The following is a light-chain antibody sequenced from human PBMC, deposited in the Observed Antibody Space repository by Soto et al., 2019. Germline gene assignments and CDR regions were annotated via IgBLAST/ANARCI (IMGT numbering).Light chain of an antibody. CDR3: QQYGSSQFT. CDR2: GAT. Sequence: IQLTQSPSSLSASVGDRVTITCRASQGISNYLAWYQQKPGKTPRLLIYGATTLQSGVPSRFSGSGSGTDFALTISSLQPEDFAVYYCQQYGSSQFTFGPGTKVNVK. CDR1: QGISNY. J-gene: IGKJ3*01. V-gene: IGKV1-9*01.